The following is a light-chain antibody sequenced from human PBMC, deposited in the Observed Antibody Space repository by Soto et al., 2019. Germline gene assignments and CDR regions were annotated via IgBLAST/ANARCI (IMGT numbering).Light chain of an antibody. V-gene: IGKV3-20*01. CDR2: GAS. J-gene: IGKJ5*01. CDR3: QQYGSSPIT. Sequence: EIFVTQSPAILSVSPGESVTLSCRASQSVISYLAWYQQKPGQAPRLLIYGASSRATGIPDRFSGSGSGTDFTLTISRLEPEDFAVYYCQQYGSSPITFGQGTRLEIK. CDR1: QSVISY.